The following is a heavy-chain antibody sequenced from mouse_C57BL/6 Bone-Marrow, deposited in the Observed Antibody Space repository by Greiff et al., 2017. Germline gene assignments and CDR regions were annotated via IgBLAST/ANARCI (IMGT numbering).Heavy chain of an antibody. J-gene: IGHJ1*03. V-gene: IGHV1-81*01. D-gene: IGHD1-1*01. Sequence: VQVVESGAELARPGASVKLSCKASGYTFTSYGISWVKQRTGQGLEWIGEIYPRSGNTYYNEKFKGKATPPADKSASTAYMELRILTSEDSAFYFDARSVFSATVVAHWYLDVWGKGTTVTVSS. CDR2: IYPRSGNT. CDR3: ARSVFSATVVAHWYLDV. CDR1: GYTFTSYG.